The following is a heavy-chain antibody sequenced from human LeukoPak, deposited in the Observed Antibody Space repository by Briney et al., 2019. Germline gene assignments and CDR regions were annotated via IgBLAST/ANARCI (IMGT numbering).Heavy chain of an antibody. CDR3: ARGSGVVITHFDY. Sequence: GGSLRLSCAASGFTFSSYGMHWVRQAPGKGLEWVAVIWYDGSNKYYADSVKGRFTISRDNSKNTLYLQMNSLRAEDTAVYYCARGSGVVITHFDYWGQGTQVTVSS. CDR2: IWYDGSNK. V-gene: IGHV3-33*01. J-gene: IGHJ4*02. D-gene: IGHD3-3*01. CDR1: GFTFSSYG.